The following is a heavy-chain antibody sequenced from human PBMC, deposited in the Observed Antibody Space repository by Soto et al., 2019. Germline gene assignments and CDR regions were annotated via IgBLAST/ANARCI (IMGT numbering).Heavy chain of an antibody. CDR2: ICGSGDST. CDR3: AKSSGGSCYGSSDY. J-gene: IGHJ4*02. CDR1: GFTFSSYA. Sequence: GSLRLSCEATGFTFSSYAMSWVRQAPGKGLEWVSAICGSGDSTYYAQSVKGRFTISRDISKNTLYLQMNSLRAEDTAVYYCAKSSGGSCYGSSDYWGQGT. D-gene: IGHD2-15*01. V-gene: IGHV3-23*01.